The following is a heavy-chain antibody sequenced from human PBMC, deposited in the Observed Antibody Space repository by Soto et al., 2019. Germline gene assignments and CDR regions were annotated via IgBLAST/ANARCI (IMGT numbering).Heavy chain of an antibody. CDR2: IYYSGST. J-gene: IGHJ4*02. V-gene: IGHV4-59*01. D-gene: IGHD6-19*01. Sequence: SETMSLTCTVSGGSISSYYWSWIRQPPGKGLEWIGYIYYSGSTNYNPSLKSRVTISVDTSKNQFSLKLSSVTAADTAVYYCARRGSGWPFDYWGQGTLVTVSS. CDR3: ARRGSGWPFDY. CDR1: GGSISSYY.